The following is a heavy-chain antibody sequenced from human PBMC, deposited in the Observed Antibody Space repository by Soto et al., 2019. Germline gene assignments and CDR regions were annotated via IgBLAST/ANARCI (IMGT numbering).Heavy chain of an antibody. CDR3: ARGRRQYYGSGSPLDYYYYYYMDV. CDR1: GGSFSGYY. CDR2: INHSGST. V-gene: IGHV4-34*01. J-gene: IGHJ6*03. D-gene: IGHD3-10*01. Sequence: SETLSLTCAVYGGSFSGYYWSWIRQPPGKGLEWIGEINHSGSTNYNPSLKSRVTISVDTSKNQFSLKLSSVTAADTAVYYCARGRRQYYGSGSPLDYYYYYYMDVWGKGTTVTVSS.